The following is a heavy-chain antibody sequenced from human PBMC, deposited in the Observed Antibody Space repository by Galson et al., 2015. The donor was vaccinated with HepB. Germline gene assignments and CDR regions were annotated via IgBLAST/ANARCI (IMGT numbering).Heavy chain of an antibody. V-gene: IGHV3-23*01. Sequence: SLRLSCAASGFTFSTYAMSWVRQAPEMGLEWVSTITYSGTSTYYADSVKGRFTISRDNSKNTLFLQMNSLRAEDTAVYYCAKGQRPAGINWFDPWGQGTLVAVSS. CDR2: ITYSGTST. D-gene: IGHD6-13*01. J-gene: IGHJ5*02. CDR1: GFTFSTYA. CDR3: AKGQRPAGINWFDP.